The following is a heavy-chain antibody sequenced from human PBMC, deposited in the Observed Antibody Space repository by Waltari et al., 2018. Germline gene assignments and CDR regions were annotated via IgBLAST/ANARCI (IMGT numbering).Heavy chain of an antibody. CDR2: IKQDASEK. CDR1: GFTFRSHW. V-gene: IGHV3-7*03. CDR3: ARYDLRTPWDGMDV. Sequence: DVHLVESGGGLVQPGGCLRLSCAASGFTFRSHWMSWVRQAPGKGLQYVASIKQDASEKYYLDSVKGRFTSSRDNAENSLSLQMNSLRAEDTAIYYCARYDLRTPWDGMDVWGQGTTVTVSS. J-gene: IGHJ6*02. D-gene: IGHD3-3*01.